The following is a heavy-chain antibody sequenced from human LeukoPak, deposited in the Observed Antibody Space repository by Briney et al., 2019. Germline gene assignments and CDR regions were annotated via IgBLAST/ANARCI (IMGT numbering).Heavy chain of an antibody. V-gene: IGHV1-2*02. CDR2: INPNSGGT. J-gene: IGHJ4*02. D-gene: IGHD6-13*01. CDR1: GGTFTRYS. CDR3: ARRIGYSSSWYDY. Sequence: ASVKVSCKASGGTFTRYSINWVRQAPGQGLEWMGWINPNSGGTNYAQKFQGRVTMTRDTSISTAYMELRRLRSDDTAVYYCARRIGYSSSWYDYWGQGTLVTVSS.